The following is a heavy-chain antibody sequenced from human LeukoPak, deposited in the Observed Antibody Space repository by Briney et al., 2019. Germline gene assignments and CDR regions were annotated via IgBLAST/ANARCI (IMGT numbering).Heavy chain of an antibody. CDR3: AKDNYSGSGSYYNR. CDR1: GFTFSSYA. D-gene: IGHD3-10*01. J-gene: IGHJ4*02. V-gene: IGHV3-23*01. CDR2: LSGSGGST. Sequence: GGSLRLSCEASGFTFSSYAMSWVRQPPGKGLEWSSPLSGSGGSTYYADSVKGRFTISRDNSKNTLYLQMNSLRAEDTAVYYCAKDNYSGSGSYYNRWGQGTLVTVSS.